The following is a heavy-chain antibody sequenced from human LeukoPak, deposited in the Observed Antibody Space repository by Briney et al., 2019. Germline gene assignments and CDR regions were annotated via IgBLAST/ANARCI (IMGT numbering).Heavy chain of an antibody. CDR2: IYYSGST. CDR3: ARVGRSPPRIAVAGTKSNWFDP. Sequence: SETLSLTCTVSGVSISSYYWSWIRQPPGKGLEWIGYIYYSGSTNYNPSLKSRVTISVDTSKNQFSLKLSSVTAADTAVYYCARVGRSPPRIAVAGTKSNWFDPWGQGTLVTVSS. CDR1: GVSISSYY. V-gene: IGHV4-59*01. J-gene: IGHJ5*02. D-gene: IGHD6-19*01.